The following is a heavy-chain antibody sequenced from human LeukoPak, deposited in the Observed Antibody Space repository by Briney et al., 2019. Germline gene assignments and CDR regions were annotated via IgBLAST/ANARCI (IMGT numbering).Heavy chain of an antibody. D-gene: IGHD3-10*01. CDR3: ARVHQQYYYGSGIYRFYYYGMDV. CDR2: ISGSDDNT. Sequence: PGGSLKLFCTASGFTFSSYAMSWVRQAPGKGLEWVSAISGSDDNTYYADSVKGRFTISRDISKNTLYLQMNSLRAAHTAVYYCARVHQQYYYGSGIYRFYYYGMDVWGQGTTVTVCS. CDR1: GFTFSSYA. V-gene: IGHV3-23*01. J-gene: IGHJ6*02.